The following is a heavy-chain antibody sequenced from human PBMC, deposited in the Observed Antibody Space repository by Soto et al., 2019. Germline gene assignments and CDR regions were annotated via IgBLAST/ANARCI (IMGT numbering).Heavy chain of an antibody. D-gene: IGHD3-22*01. CDR3: ARDHLDRYYYDSSGYDPPDY. CDR1: GYTFTSYY. J-gene: IGHJ4*02. CDR2: INPSGGST. Sequence: QVHLVQSGAEVKKPGASVKVSCKASGYTFTSYYMHWVRQAPGQGLEWMGIINPSGGSTSYGPRCKGRVTMTRETSTSKVYVELSILTSEDTAVYYCARDHLDRYYYDSSGYDPPDYWGQGTLGTVSP. V-gene: IGHV1-46*01.